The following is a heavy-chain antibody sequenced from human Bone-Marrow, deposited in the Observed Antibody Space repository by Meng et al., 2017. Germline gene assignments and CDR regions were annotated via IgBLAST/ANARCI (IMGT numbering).Heavy chain of an antibody. V-gene: IGHV3-53*01. Sequence: GGSLRLSCAASGFTVSSNYMSWVRQAPGKGLEGVSVIYSGGSTYYADSVKGRFTISRDNSKNTLYLQMNSLGAEDTAVYYCRAFQSVYYYASSGYWGEDFDYWGQGTLVTVSS. J-gene: IGHJ4*02. D-gene: IGHD3-22*01. CDR1: GFTVSSNY. CDR2: IYSGGST. CDR3: RAFQSVYYYASSGYWGEDFDY.